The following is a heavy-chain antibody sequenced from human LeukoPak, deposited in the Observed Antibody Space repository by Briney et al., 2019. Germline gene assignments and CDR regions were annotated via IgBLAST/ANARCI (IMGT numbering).Heavy chain of an antibody. V-gene: IGHV3-73*01. Sequence: PGGSLRLSCAASGFTFSVSAMYWVRQASGKGLEWVGRIRNKANNYATAYAASLKGRFTITRDDSKNTAYLQMNSLETADTAMYYCTYTSSSGVVYWGQGTLVTVSS. CDR2: IRNKANNYAT. J-gene: IGHJ4*02. CDR3: TYTSSSGVVY. D-gene: IGHD6-6*01. CDR1: GFTFSVSA.